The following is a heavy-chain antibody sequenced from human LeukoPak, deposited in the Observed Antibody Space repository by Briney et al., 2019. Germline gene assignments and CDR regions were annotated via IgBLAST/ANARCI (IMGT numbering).Heavy chain of an antibody. D-gene: IGHD3-3*01. CDR2: INANTGDT. CDR1: GFTLTGYY. CDR3: ARDPRGDFWIYYGLDV. Sequence: GASVKVSCKASGFTLTGYYLHWVRQAPGQGLEWMGWINANTGDTEYAQKFQGRVTMTRDTSISTVYMELSRLRSDDTAVFYCARDPRGDFWIYYGLDVWGQGTTVTVSS. V-gene: IGHV1-2*02. J-gene: IGHJ6*02.